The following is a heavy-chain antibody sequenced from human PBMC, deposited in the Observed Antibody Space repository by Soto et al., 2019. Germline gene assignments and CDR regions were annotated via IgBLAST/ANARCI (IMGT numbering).Heavy chain of an antibody. Sequence: GASVKVSCKASGYTLTECGMHWVRQAAGERLEWMGWINAGNGDTKYSQKFQGRVTITGDTSANTAYMELSGLSSEDTAVYYCARDSWITTKRMDVWGQGTMVTVSS. CDR1: GYTLTECG. CDR2: INAGNGDT. CDR3: ARDSWITTKRMDV. V-gene: IGHV1-3*01. D-gene: IGHD2-15*01. J-gene: IGHJ6*02.